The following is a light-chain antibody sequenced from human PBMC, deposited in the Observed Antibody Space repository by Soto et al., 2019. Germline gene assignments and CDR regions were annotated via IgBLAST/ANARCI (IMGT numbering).Light chain of an antibody. CDR3: QQRSNWPL. J-gene: IGKJ4*01. Sequence: ETVLTQSPATLSLSPGERATLSCRASQSISNSLAWYQHKPGQAPRLLIYDASNRATGIPARFSGSGSGTDFTLTISSLEPEDLAVYYCQQRSNWPLFGGGTKVEIE. CDR1: QSISNS. V-gene: IGKV3-11*01. CDR2: DAS.